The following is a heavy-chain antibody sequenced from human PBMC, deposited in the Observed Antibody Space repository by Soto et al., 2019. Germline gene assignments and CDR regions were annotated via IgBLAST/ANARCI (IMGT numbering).Heavy chain of an antibody. CDR2: INTFTGDT. D-gene: IGHD2-21*01. CDR3: ARELGISTSAPFDF. Sequence: QVQLMQSGGEVKKPGASVKVSCTASGYRFSSFGLNWLRQAPGQGLEWMGWINTFTGDTKSAQKFQGSLTVTPDASTSTVFMELRSLTSDDTAVYFCARELGISTSAPFDFWGQGTLVTVSS. V-gene: IGHV1-18*01. CDR1: GYRFSSFG. J-gene: IGHJ4*02.